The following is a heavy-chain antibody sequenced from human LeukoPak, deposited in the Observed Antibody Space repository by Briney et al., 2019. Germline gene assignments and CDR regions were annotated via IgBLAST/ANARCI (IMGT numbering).Heavy chain of an antibody. CDR1: GFSFSSYG. V-gene: IGHV3-30*18. CDR3: AKLGVETADY. Sequence: PGGSLRLSCAVSGFSFSSYGMHWVRQAPGKGLEWVAVISYDGSNKYYADSVKGRFTISRDNSKNTLYLQMNSLRAEDTAVYYCAKLGVETADYWGQGTLVTVSS. D-gene: IGHD3-10*01. CDR2: ISYDGSNK. J-gene: IGHJ4*02.